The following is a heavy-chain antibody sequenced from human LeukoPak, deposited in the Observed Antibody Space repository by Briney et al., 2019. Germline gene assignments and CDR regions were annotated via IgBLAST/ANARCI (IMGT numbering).Heavy chain of an antibody. V-gene: IGHV4-59*01. CDR1: GGSISRYY. CDR2: IYDSGST. D-gene: IGHD4-11*01. CDR3: AREGPYSKPSYYYIDV. Sequence: PSQTLSLTCTVSGGSISRYYWSWIRQAPGKGLEWIGYIYDSGSTNYNPSLKSRVTISVGASKDQFSLKLTSVTAADTAVYYCAREGPYSKPSYYYIDVWGKGTTVTVSS. J-gene: IGHJ6*03.